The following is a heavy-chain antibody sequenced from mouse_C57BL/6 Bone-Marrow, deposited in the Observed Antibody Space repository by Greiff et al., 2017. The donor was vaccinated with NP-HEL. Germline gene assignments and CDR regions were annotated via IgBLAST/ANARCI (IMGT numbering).Heavy chain of an antibody. V-gene: IGHV3-6*01. Sequence: EVQLQESGPGLVKPSQSLSLTCSVTGYSITSGYYWNWIRQFPGNKLEWMGYISYDGSNNYNPSLKNRISITRDTSKNQFFLKLNSVTTEDTATYYCAREGGTGYWGQGTTLTVSS. CDR3: AREGGTGY. CDR2: ISYDGSN. CDR1: GYSITSGYY. J-gene: IGHJ2*01. D-gene: IGHD3-3*01.